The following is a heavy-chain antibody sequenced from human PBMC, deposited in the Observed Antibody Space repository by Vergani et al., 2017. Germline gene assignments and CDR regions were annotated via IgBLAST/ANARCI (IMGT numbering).Heavy chain of an antibody. V-gene: IGHV3-30*02. D-gene: IGHD6-19*01. CDR3: ARQGGFGAVAGYYYYGMDV. CDR1: GFRFNTYG. CDR2: IGYDGRIK. J-gene: IGHJ6*02. Sequence: QVQLVETGGGVVQPGGSLRLYCATSGFRFNTYGAHWVRQAPGKGLEWVAFIGYDGRIKYNVDSVKGRFTISRDTSKKTLSLQMRSLRADDTAVYYCARQGGFGAVAGYYYYGMDVWGQGTTVTVSS.